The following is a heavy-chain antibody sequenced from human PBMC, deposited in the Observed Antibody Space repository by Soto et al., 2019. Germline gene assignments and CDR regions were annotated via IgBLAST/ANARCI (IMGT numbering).Heavy chain of an antibody. V-gene: IGHV4-39*01. CDR3: ASLRCTGPGCGPLDP. Sequence: QLQLQESGPGLVKPSETLSLTCTVSGGSISDDTYYWGWIRQPPGKGLEWIGSIYYSGTSSYNPSHAGRVAVPVDTSKKQLSLRLRSVTATDTAVYYCASLRCTGPGCGPLDPWGHGTLVTVSS. J-gene: IGHJ5*02. CDR1: GGSISDDTYY. CDR2: IYYSGTS. D-gene: IGHD2-8*02.